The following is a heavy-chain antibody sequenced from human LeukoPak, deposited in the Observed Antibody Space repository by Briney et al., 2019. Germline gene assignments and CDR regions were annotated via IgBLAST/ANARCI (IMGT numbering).Heavy chain of an antibody. V-gene: IGHV1-69*05. D-gene: IGHD2-2*01. CDR3: ARGPAAATGSYYYYYMDV. J-gene: IGHJ6*03. CDR1: GGTFNSYT. CDR2: IIPIFRTT. Sequence: SVKVSCKASGGTFNSYTINWVRQAPGQGLEWMGRIIPIFRTTNYAQKFQARVTITTDESTSTAYMELRSLISQETAVYYCARGPAAATGSYYYYYMDVWGKGTTVTVSS.